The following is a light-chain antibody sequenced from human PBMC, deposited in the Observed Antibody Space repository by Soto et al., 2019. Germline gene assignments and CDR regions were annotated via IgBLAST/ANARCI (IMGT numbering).Light chain of an antibody. CDR1: QSISSW. CDR3: QQYNRYSRT. V-gene: IGKV1-5*03. CDR2: KAS. J-gene: IGKJ1*01. Sequence: DIQMTQSPSTLSASVGDRVTITCRASQSISSWLAWYQQKPGKAPTLLIYKASSLASGVPSRFSGSGSGTEFTLTISRLQPDDFAPYYCQQYNRYSRTFGQGTKVEIK.